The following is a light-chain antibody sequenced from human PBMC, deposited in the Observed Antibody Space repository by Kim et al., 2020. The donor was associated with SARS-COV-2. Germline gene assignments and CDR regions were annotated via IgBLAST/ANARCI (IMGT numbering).Light chain of an antibody. J-gene: IGLJ1*01. Sequence: GPVTLTCGSSCGAVTTGHFAYWFQQKPGKAPRTLLYDTSQRHSWTPARFSGSLLGGKAALTLSGAQPEDEAEYFCLLSYSGARFHVFGTGTKVTVL. CDR1: CGAVTTGHF. CDR2: DTS. V-gene: IGLV7-46*01. CDR3: LLSYSGARFHV.